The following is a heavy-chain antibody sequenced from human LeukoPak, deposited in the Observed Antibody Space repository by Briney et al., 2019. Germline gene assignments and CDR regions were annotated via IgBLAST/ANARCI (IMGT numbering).Heavy chain of an antibody. CDR3: ANVVATYA. Sequence: PGGSLRLSCAASGFTFSSFAMTWVRQAPGKGLEWVAFIRYDGSQKYYADSVKGRFTISRDNSKNTLYLEMNGLRRDDTAVYYCANVVATYAWGQGTLVTVSS. V-gene: IGHV3-30*02. CDR1: GFTFSSFA. D-gene: IGHD5-12*01. CDR2: IRYDGSQK. J-gene: IGHJ5*02.